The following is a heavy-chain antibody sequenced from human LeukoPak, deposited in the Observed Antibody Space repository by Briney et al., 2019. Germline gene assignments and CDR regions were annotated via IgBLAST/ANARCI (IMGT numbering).Heavy chain of an antibody. Sequence: PGRSLRLSCAASGFTFSNYAMHWVRQAPGKGLEWLAVISSDGSDKYYTDSVKGRFSISRDNSKNTLHLEMNNLGAEDTGLFYCAKDPGSIRNFFDSWGRGTLVTVSS. CDR3: AKDPGSIRNFFDS. V-gene: IGHV3-30*04. J-gene: IGHJ4*02. CDR1: GFTFSNYA. D-gene: IGHD1-1*01. CDR2: ISSDGSDK.